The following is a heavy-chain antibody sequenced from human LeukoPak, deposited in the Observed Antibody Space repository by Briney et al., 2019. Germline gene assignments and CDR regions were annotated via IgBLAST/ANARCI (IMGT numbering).Heavy chain of an antibody. J-gene: IGHJ5*02. V-gene: IGHV4-31*03. CDR3: ARERNWNYGGWFDP. CDR1: GGSISSGGYY. Sequence: SQTLSLTCTVSGGSISSGGYYWRWIRQHPGKGLEWIGYIYYSGSTYYNPSLKSRVTISVDTSKNQFSLKLSSVTAADTAVYYCARERNWNYGGWFDPWGQGTLVTVSS. D-gene: IGHD1-7*01. CDR2: IYYSGST.